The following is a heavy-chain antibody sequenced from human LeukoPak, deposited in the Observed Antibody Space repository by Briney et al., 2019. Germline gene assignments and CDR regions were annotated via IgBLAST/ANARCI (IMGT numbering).Heavy chain of an antibody. V-gene: IGHV4-4*07. CDR2: VYNTGST. J-gene: IGHJ4*02. Sequence: SETLSLICTDSGGSISSYYWSWIRQPPGEGLEWIGRVYNTGSTNYNPSLKSRVTISVDTSKNQFSLKLSSVSAADTAVYYCTRDRGDYGGPDYWGRGTLVTVSS. D-gene: IGHD4-23*01. CDR1: GGSISSYY. CDR3: TRDRGDYGGPDY.